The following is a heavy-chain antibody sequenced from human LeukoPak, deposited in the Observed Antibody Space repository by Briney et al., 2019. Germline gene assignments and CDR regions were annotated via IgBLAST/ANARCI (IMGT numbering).Heavy chain of an antibody. CDR1: GGSFSGYY. J-gene: IGHJ6*03. V-gene: IGHV4-34*01. Sequence: SETLSLTCAVYGGSFSGYYWSWIRQPPGKGLEWIGEINHSGSTHYNPSLKSRVTISVDTSKNQFSLKLSSVTAADTAVYYCARGVVPAALYYYYYMDVWGKGTTVTVSS. CDR3: ARGVVPAALYYYYYMDV. CDR2: INHSGST. D-gene: IGHD2-2*01.